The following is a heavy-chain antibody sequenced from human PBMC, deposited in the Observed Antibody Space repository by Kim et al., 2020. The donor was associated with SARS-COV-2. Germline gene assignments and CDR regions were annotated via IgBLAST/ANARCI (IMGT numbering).Heavy chain of an antibody. Sequence: GGSLRLSCAASGFTFSSYDMTWVRQAPGKGLEWVSIISGGGKNTYYAYYADSVKGLFTISRDNSKNTLYLQMNSLRAEDTAIYYCAKGMHGSGWYYFDFWGQGTLVTVSS. CDR2: ISGGGKNT. D-gene: IGHD6-19*01. J-gene: IGHJ4*02. V-gene: IGHV3-23*01. CDR3: AKGMHGSGWYYFDF. CDR1: GFTFSSYD.